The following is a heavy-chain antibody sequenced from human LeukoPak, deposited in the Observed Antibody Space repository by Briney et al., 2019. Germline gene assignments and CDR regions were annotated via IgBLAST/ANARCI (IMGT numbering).Heavy chain of an antibody. D-gene: IGHD6-13*01. V-gene: IGHV3-23*01. CDR3: ARAGYSSSWYPRATYFDY. CDR1: GFTFSSYG. J-gene: IGHJ4*02. Sequence: GGSLRLSCAGSGFTFSSYGMSWVRQAPGKVLEWVSCIRGSGTSTYYADSVKGRFTISRDNSKNTLYLQLNSLRAEDTAVYYCARAGYSSSWYPRATYFDYWGQGTLVTVSS. CDR2: IRGSGTST.